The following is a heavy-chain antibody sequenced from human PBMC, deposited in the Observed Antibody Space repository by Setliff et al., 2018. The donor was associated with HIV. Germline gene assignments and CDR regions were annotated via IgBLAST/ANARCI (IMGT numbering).Heavy chain of an antibody. CDR2: VNTNNDKT. Sequence: ASVKVSCKASGYTFTNFGITWVRQVPGQGLEWMGWVNTNNDKTNYAQKFQGRVTMTTDRSTTTAYLDLGSLRPDDTAVYYCARDLYTSGWPNWFDPWGPGTLVTVSS. J-gene: IGHJ5*02. CDR1: GYTFTNFG. CDR3: ARDLYTSGWPNWFDP. V-gene: IGHV1-18*01. D-gene: IGHD6-19*01.